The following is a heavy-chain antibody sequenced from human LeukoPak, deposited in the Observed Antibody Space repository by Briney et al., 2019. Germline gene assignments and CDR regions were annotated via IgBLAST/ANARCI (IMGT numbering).Heavy chain of an antibody. V-gene: IGHV4-59*01. CDR2: IYYSGST. CDR1: GGSISSYY. J-gene: IGHJ4*02. Sequence: SETLSLTCTVSGGSISSYYWSWIRQPPGKGLEWIGYIYYSGSTNYNPSLKSRVTISVDTSKNQFSLKLSSVTAADTAVYYCARGRPTTNQWDTAIVDSWGQGSLVTLSS. CDR3: ARGRPTTNQWDTAIVDS. D-gene: IGHD5-18*01.